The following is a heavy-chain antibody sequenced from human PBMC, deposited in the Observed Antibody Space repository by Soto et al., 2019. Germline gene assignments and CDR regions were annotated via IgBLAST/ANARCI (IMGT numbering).Heavy chain of an antibody. D-gene: IGHD3-3*01. CDR1: GFTFSSYG. J-gene: IGHJ6*02. CDR2: IWYDGSNK. Sequence: QVQLVESGGGVVQPGRSLRLSCAASGFTFSSYGMHWVRQAPGKGLEWVAVIWYDGSNKHYADSVKGRFTISRDNSKNTLYLQMNSLRAEDTAVYYCARDPLPLYDFWSGYPGMDVWGQGTTVTVSS. V-gene: IGHV3-33*01. CDR3: ARDPLPLYDFWSGYPGMDV.